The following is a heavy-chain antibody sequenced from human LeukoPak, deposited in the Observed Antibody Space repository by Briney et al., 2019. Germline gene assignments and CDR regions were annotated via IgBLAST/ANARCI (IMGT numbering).Heavy chain of an antibody. Sequence: GGSLRLSCAASGFTFSSYGMHWVRQAPGKGLEWVTVISYDGSNKYYADSVKGRFIISRDNSKNTLYLQMNSLRAEDTAVYYCAKDPRYSAYGFDYWGQGTLVTVSS. V-gene: IGHV3-30*18. D-gene: IGHD5-12*01. CDR2: ISYDGSNK. J-gene: IGHJ4*02. CDR3: AKDPRYSAYGFDY. CDR1: GFTFSSYG.